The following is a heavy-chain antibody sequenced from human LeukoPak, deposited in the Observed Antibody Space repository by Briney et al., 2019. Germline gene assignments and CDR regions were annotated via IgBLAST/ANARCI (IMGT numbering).Heavy chain of an antibody. J-gene: IGHJ3*02. CDR2: IYHSGST. CDR1: GASISSGGYY. D-gene: IGHD1-26*01. Sequence: SQTLSLTCTVSGASISSGGYYWSWIRQPPGTGLECIGYIYHSGSTYYNPSLKSRVTISIDRSKNQFSLNLTSVTAADTAVYYCARDEGWELRRGFSFDIWGQGTMVTVSS. V-gene: IGHV4-30-2*01. CDR3: ARDEGWELRRGFSFDI.